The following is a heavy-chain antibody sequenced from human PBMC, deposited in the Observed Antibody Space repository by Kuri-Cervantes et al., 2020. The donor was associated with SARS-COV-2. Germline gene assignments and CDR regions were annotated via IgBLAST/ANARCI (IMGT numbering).Heavy chain of an antibody. CDR3: ARTRFLEWSYIQH. CDR2: ISYDGSNK. V-gene: IGHV3-30*03. CDR1: GFTFDDYG. D-gene: IGHD3-3*01. J-gene: IGHJ1*01. Sequence: GESLKISCAASGFTFDDYGMSWVRQAPGKGLEWVAVISYDGSNKYYADSVKGRFTISRDNSKNTLYLQMNSLRAEDTAVYYCARTRFLEWSYIQHWGQGTLVTVSS.